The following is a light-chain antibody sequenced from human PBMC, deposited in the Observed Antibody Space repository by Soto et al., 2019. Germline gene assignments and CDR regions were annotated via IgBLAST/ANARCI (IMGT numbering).Light chain of an antibody. CDR3: QQYSDYSRP. J-gene: IGKJ1*01. CDR1: QTIDSW. Sequence: DIQMTQSPSTLSASIGDRITISCRASQTIDSWLAWYQQRPGKAPKLLIYSASNLESGVPSRFSGSGSGTDFTLTITSLQPDDFATYYCQQYSDYSRPFGQGTQVEVK. V-gene: IGKV1-5*03. CDR2: SAS.